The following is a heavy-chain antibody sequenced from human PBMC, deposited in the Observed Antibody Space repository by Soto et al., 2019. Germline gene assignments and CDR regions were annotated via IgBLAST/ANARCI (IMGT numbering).Heavy chain of an antibody. D-gene: IGHD2-15*01. CDR3: TRETLRGGHSDN. Sequence: LRLSCAASGFTFSNYAMSWVRQAPGKGLEWVSGISTRGANTYYADSVRGRFTISRDNSKNTVDLQLNNLTGEDTALYYCTRETLRGGHSDNWGQGTRVTVSS. J-gene: IGHJ4*02. CDR2: ISTRGANT. V-gene: IGHV3-23*01. CDR1: GFTFSNYA.